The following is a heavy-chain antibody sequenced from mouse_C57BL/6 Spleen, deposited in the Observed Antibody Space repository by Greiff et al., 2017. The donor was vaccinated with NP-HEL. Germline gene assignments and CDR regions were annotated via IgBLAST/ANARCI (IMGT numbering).Heavy chain of an antibody. D-gene: IGHD3-2*02. V-gene: IGHV1-80*01. Sequence: VQLQQSGAELVKPGASVKISCKASGYAFSSYWMNWVKQRPGKGLEWIGQIYPGDGDTNYNGKFKGKATLTADKSSSTAYMQLSSLTSEDSAVYFCSRRGPAQALYYFDYWGQGTTLTVSS. J-gene: IGHJ2*01. CDR3: SRRGPAQALYYFDY. CDR1: GYAFSSYW. CDR2: IYPGDGDT.